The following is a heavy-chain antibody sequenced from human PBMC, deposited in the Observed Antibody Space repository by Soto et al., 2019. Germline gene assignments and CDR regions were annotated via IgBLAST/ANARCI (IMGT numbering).Heavy chain of an antibody. CDR2: IIPILGIA. D-gene: IGHD4-17*01. V-gene: IGHV1-69*02. Sequence: QVQLVQSGAEVQKPGSSVKVSCKASGGTFSSYTISWVRQAPGQGLEWMGRIIPILGIANYAQKFQGRVTITADKSTSTAYMELSSLRSEDTAVYYCAGRRGTDYGDYGNWGQGTLVTVSS. CDR1: GGTFSSYT. CDR3: AGRRGTDYGDYGN. J-gene: IGHJ4*02.